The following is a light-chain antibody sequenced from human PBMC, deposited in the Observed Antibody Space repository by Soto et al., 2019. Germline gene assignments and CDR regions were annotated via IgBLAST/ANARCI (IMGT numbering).Light chain of an antibody. CDR3: QQYGSSPPYT. CDR2: GAS. J-gene: IGKJ2*01. CDR1: QSVSSSY. V-gene: IGKV3-20*01. Sequence: EIVVTQSPGTLSLSPGERATLSCRASQSVSSSYLAWYQQKPGQAPRLLIYGASSRATGIPDRFSGSGSGKDFTLTISRLEPEDFAVYYCQQYGSSPPYTFGQGTKLEIK.